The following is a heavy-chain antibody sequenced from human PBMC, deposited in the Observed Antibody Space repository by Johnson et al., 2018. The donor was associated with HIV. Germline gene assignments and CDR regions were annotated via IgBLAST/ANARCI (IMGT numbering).Heavy chain of an antibody. D-gene: IGHD5-24*01. Sequence: VQLVESGGGVVQPGGSLRLSCAASGFTFSSYDMHWVRQATGKGLEWVSAIGTAGDTYYPGSVKGRFTISRDNSKNTLYLQMNSLRAEDTAVYYCAKDEGDGYRHDAFDIWGQGTMVTVYS. J-gene: IGHJ3*02. V-gene: IGHV3-13*01. CDR3: AKDEGDGYRHDAFDI. CDR2: IGTAGDT. CDR1: GFTFSSYD.